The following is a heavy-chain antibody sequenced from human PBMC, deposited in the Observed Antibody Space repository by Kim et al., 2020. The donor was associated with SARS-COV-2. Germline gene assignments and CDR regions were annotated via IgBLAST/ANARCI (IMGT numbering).Heavy chain of an antibody. V-gene: IGHV3-53*01. Sequence: YYADSVKGRFTISRDNSKNTLYLQMNSLRAEDTAVYYCARGSYGGGWFDPWGQGTLVTVSS. CDR3: ARGSYGGGWFDP. D-gene: IGHD4-17*01. J-gene: IGHJ5*02.